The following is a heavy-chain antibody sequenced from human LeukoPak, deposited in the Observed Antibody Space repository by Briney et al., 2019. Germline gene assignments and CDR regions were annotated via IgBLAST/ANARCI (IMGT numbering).Heavy chain of an antibody. J-gene: IGHJ6*02. V-gene: IGHV1-2*02. CDR2: INPNSGGT. CDR1: GYTFTGYY. D-gene: IGHD3-16*01. CDR3: ATERFPPDYYYYGMDA. Sequence: EASVKVSCKASGYTFTGYYMHWVRQAPGQGLEWMGWINPNSGGTNYAQKFQGRVTMTRDTSISTAYMELSRLRSDDTAVYYCATERFPPDYYYYGMDAWGQGTTVTVSS.